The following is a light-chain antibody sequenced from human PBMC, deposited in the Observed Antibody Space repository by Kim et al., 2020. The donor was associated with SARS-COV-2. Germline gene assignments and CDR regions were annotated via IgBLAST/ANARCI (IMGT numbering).Light chain of an antibody. Sequence: DIQMTQSPSSLSASVGDRVTITCRTTQSISSHLNWYQQKPGRAPKLLLSAASTLQGGVPSRFSGSGSETDFTLTISSLQPDDFATYFRQQSYIPPFTFGPGTKVDIK. CDR1: QSISSH. CDR3: QQSYIPPFT. CDR2: AAS. J-gene: IGKJ3*01. V-gene: IGKV1-39*01.